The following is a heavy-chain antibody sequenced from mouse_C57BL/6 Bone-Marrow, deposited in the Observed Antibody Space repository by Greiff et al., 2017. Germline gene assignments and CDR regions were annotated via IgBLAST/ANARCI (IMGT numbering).Heavy chain of an antibody. V-gene: IGHV14-4*01. CDR1: GFNIKDDY. CDR2: IDPENGDT. Sequence: EVQLQQSGAELVRPGASVKLSCTASGFNIKDDYMHWVKQRPEQGLEWIGWIDPENGDTEYASKFQGKATITADPSSNTAYLQLSSLTSEDTAVYYCTTYYYGSSSADYWGLGTTLTVSS. D-gene: IGHD1-1*01. J-gene: IGHJ2*01. CDR3: TTYYYGSSSADY.